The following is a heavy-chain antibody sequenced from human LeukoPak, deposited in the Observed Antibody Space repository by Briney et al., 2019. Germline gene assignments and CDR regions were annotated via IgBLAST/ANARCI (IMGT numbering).Heavy chain of an antibody. D-gene: IGHD3-10*01. V-gene: IGHV3-23*01. CDR3: AKAIRGVFIGFDY. CDR1: GFTFSTYA. CDR2: VRGSGSDK. J-gene: IGHJ4*02. Sequence: GGSLRLSCAVSGFTFSTYAMSWVRQAPGKGLEWVSAVRGSGSDKYYADSVKGRFTISRDNSKNTLYLQMNSLRAEDTAVYHCAKAIRGVFIGFDYWGQGTLVTVSS.